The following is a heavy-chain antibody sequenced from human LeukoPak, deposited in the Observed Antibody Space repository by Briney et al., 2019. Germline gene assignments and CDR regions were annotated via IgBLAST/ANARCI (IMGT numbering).Heavy chain of an antibody. Sequence: GGSLRLSCAASGFTFSSYAMSWVRQAPGKGLEWVSAISGSGGSTYYADSVKGRFTISRDNAKNSLYLQMNSLRAEDTALYYCARCSGYGDLDTWGQGTLVTVSS. D-gene: IGHD4-17*01. CDR3: ARCSGYGDLDT. V-gene: IGHV3-23*01. J-gene: IGHJ5*02. CDR2: ISGSGGST. CDR1: GFTFSSYA.